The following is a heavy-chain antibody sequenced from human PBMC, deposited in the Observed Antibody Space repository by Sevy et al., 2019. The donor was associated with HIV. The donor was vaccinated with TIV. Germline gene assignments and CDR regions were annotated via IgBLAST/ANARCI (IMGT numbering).Heavy chain of an antibody. CDR3: AKDAYYYDSSGYSMSQWYYGMDV. V-gene: IGHV3-23*01. J-gene: IGHJ6*02. D-gene: IGHD3-22*01. CDR2: ISGSGGDT. Sequence: GGSQRLSCAASGFTFSTYAMSWVRQAPGKGLEWVSDISGSGGDTYYADSVKGRFTISRDNSKNTLYLQMNSLRAEDTAVYYCAKDAYYYDSSGYSMSQWYYGMDVWGQGTTVTVSS. CDR1: GFTFSTYA.